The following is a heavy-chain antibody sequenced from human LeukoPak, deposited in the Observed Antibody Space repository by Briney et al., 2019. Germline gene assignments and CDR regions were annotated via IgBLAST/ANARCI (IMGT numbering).Heavy chain of an antibody. J-gene: IGHJ4*02. D-gene: IGHD3-22*01. V-gene: IGHV3-21*01. CDR2: ISSSSSYI. Sequence: GRSLRLSCAASGFTFDDHAMHWVRQAPGKGLEWVSSISSSSSYIYYADSVKGRFTISRDNAKNSLYLQMNSLRAEDTAVYYCARGGSSGYYLDYWGQGTLVTVSS. CDR1: GFTFDDHA. CDR3: ARGGSSGYYLDY.